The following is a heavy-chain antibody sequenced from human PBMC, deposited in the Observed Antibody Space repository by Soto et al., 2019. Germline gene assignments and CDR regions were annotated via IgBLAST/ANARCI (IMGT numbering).Heavy chain of an antibody. D-gene: IGHD3-10*02. CDR3: ARSYVQSRPIDY. J-gene: IGHJ4*02. Sequence: QVQLVQSGAEVKKPGASVKVSCKASGYTLTAYYIHRVRQAPGQGREWLGIMNPGDGSTRYAQMVQGTVNMMTNTSTSTIYMELNSLRSEYTAVYYCARSYVQSRPIDYWGQGTLVTVSS. CDR2: MNPGDGST. V-gene: IGHV1-46*01. CDR1: GYTLTAYY.